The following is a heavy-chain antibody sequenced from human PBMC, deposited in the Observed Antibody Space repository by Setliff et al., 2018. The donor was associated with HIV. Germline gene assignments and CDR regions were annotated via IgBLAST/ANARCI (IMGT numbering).Heavy chain of an antibody. V-gene: IGHV4-38-2*02. CDR3: ARGNSGWSSFDY. D-gene: IGHD6-19*01. CDR1: GYSISRGYY. J-gene: IGHJ4*02. CDR2: IYHSGTT. Sequence: PSETLSLTCSVSGYSISRGYYWGWIRQPPGKGLEWFGSIYHSGTTYYNPSLKSRLTISADTSKNRFSLKLSSVTAADTAVYYCARGNSGWSSFDYWGQGTRVTVSS.